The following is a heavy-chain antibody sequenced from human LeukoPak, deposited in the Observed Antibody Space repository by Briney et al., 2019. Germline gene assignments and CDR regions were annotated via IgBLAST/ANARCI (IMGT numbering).Heavy chain of an antibody. D-gene: IGHD1-14*01. V-gene: IGHV3-74*01. CDR2: INSDGSST. CDR3: ARDPTGGSGGSMDV. CDR1: GFTFSSYW. J-gene: IGHJ6*02. Sequence: GGSLRLSCAASGFTFSSYWMHWVRQAPGKGLVWVSRINSDGSSTSYADSVKGRFTISRDNAKNSLYLQMNSLRAEDTAVYYCARDPTGGSGGSMDVWGQGTTVTVSS.